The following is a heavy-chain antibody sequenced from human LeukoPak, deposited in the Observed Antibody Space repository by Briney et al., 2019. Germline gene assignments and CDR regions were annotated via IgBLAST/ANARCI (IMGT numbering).Heavy chain of an antibody. V-gene: IGHV3-21*01. D-gene: IGHD5-12*01. J-gene: IGHJ3*02. CDR2: ISSSSSYI. CDR3: ARASIVATNFVLNAFDI. Sequence: PGGSLRLSCAASGFTFSSYAMSWVRQAPGKGLEWVSSISSSSSYIYYADSVKGRFTISRDNAKNSLYLQMNSLRAEDTAVYYCARASIVATNFVLNAFDIWGQGTMVTVSS. CDR1: GFTFSSYA.